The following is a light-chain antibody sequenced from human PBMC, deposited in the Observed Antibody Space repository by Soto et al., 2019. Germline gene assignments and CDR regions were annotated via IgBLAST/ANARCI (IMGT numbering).Light chain of an antibody. V-gene: IGKV1-33*01. CDR3: QQYYDLPT. Sequence: DIQLTQSPSSLSASVGDRVTITCQASQDINLYLNWFQQRPVKAPKLLIYDTSKLEVGVPSRFSGSGSGTDYTFTIGSLQPEDIATYYCQQYYDLPTFGQGTKVEIK. CDR2: DTS. CDR1: QDINLY. J-gene: IGKJ1*01.